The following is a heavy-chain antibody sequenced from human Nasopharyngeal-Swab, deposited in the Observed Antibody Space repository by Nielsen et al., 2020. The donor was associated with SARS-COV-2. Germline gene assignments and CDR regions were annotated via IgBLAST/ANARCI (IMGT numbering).Heavy chain of an antibody. D-gene: IGHD5-18*01. CDR3: ARCRGIQLWLDY. V-gene: IGHV4-34*01. Sequence: SETLTLTCAVYGGSFSGYNWSWIRQPQGKGLEWIGEINHSGSTNYNPSLKSRVTISVDTSKNQFSLKLSSVTAADTAVYYCARCRGIQLWLDYWGQGTLVTVSS. CDR2: INHSGST. CDR1: GGSFSGYN. J-gene: IGHJ4*02.